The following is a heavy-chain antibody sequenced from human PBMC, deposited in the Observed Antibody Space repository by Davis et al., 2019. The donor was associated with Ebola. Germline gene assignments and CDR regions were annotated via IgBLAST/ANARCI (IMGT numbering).Heavy chain of an antibody. D-gene: IGHD3-22*01. J-gene: IGHJ4*02. V-gene: IGHV3-48*04. CDR2: ISWNSGSI. Sequence: GESLKISCAASGFTFSSYSMNWVRQTPGKGLEWVSGISWNSGSIGYADSVKGRFTISRDNAKNSLYLQMNSLRAEDTAVYYCARDSQVVTPFDYWGQGTLVTVSS. CDR3: ARDSQVVTPFDY. CDR1: GFTFSSYS.